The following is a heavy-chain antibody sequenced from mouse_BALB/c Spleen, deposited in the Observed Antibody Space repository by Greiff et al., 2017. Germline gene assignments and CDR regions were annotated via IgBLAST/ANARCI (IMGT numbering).Heavy chain of an antibody. J-gene: IGHJ4*01. Sequence: EVKLMESGPGLVKPSQSLSLTCTVTGYSITSDYAWNWIRQFPGNKLEWMGYISYSGSTSYNPSLKSRISITRDTSKNQFFLQLNSVTTEDTATYYCARARVYYGNSMDYWGQGTSVTVSS. CDR2: ISYSGST. V-gene: IGHV3-2*02. CDR1: GYSITSDYA. CDR3: ARARVYYGNSMDY. D-gene: IGHD2-1*01.